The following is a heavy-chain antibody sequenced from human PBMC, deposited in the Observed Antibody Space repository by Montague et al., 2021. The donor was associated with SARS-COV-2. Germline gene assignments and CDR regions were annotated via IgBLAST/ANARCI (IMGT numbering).Heavy chain of an antibody. CDR3: ASGIYPSGSYYNRYYYGLNI. CDR2: INHSANT. J-gene: IGHJ6*02. Sequence: SETLSLTCAVYGGSLSGYYWSWIRQPPAKGLEWIGEINHSANTRYNPSLKSPVTISIDTSKNQFSLKMISVTAADTATYYCASGIYPSGSYYNRYYYGLNIWGPGTTVIVSS. D-gene: IGHD3-10*01. V-gene: IGHV4-34*01. CDR1: GGSLSGYY.